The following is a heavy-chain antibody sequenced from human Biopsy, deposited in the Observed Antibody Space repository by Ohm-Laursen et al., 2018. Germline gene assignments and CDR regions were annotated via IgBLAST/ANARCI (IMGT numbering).Heavy chain of an antibody. V-gene: IGHV4-59*12. CDR1: GGPIDSYY. CDR3: ASVVLGPTNDAFDL. D-gene: IGHD3-22*01. J-gene: IGHJ2*01. Sequence: TLSLTCTVSGGPIDSYYWSWIRQPPGKALEWIGYIYFTGRTSYNPSLKSRVTMSVNTSKKQFSPRLRSVTAADTAMYYCASVVLGPTNDAFDLWGRGTLVTVSS. CDR2: IYFTGRT.